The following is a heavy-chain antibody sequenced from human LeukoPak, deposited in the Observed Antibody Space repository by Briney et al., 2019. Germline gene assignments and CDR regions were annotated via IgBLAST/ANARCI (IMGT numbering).Heavy chain of an antibody. CDR2: INPNSGGT. J-gene: IGHJ4*02. Sequence: ASVKVSCKASGYTFTGYYMHWVRQAPGRGLEWMGWINPNSGGTNYAQKFQGRVTMTRDTSISTAYMELNRLRPDDTAVYYCARDSSGYYHRDYWGQGTLVTVSS. CDR3: ARDSSGYYHRDY. CDR1: GYTFTGYY. V-gene: IGHV1-2*02. D-gene: IGHD3-22*01.